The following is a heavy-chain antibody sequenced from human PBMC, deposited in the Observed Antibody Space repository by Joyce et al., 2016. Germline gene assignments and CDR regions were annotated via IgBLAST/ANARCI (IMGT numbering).Heavy chain of an antibody. CDR2: IIPFFGAA. Sequence: QVLLVQSGATVKRPGSSLRVSCKSSGGAFSNFTVNWVRQAPGQRLEWMGGIIPFFGAAKYAEHFQGRVTLTADLSTRTAYMELSSLTSADTAVYYCARGGISSDHYFFYTLDVWGPGTTVIVSS. CDR3: ARGGISSDHYFFYTLDV. V-gene: IGHV1-69*12. J-gene: IGHJ6*02. D-gene: IGHD6-6*01. CDR1: GGAFSNFT.